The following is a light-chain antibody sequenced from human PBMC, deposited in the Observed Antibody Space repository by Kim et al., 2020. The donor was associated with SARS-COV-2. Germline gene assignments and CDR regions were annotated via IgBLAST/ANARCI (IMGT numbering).Light chain of an antibody. CDR3: SSYTTANTRV. CDR1: SRDIGAFNY. V-gene: IGLV2-14*03. CDR2: DVS. J-gene: IGLJ1*01. Sequence: GQSIPIPGTGTSRDIGAFNYVSWFQQHPGKAPKLMIYDVSGRPSGIPNRFSGSTSGNTASLTISGLQAEDEADYYCSSYTTANTRVFGTGTKVTVL.